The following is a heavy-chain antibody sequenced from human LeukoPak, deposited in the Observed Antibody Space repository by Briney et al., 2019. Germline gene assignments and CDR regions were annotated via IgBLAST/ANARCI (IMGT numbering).Heavy chain of an antibody. V-gene: IGHV3-48*03. CDR3: AREAPDAFDV. J-gene: IGHJ3*01. D-gene: IGHD6-6*01. CDR2: IHSSGSVI. CDR1: GFTFSTYE. Sequence: PGGPLRLSCAASGFTFSTYEMNWVRQAPGKGLEWISYIHSSGSVIHYADSVKGRFTISRDNAKKSLYLQMNNLRAADTAVYYCAREAPDAFDVWGQGTLVTVSS.